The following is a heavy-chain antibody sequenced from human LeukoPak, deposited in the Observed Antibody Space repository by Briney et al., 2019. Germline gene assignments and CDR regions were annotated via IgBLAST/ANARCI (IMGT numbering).Heavy chain of an antibody. CDR1: GASISGSSHYF. D-gene: IGHD6-19*01. CDR3: ARLSRSVSGWYVVTNDYYYMDV. V-gene: IGHV4-39*01. Sequence: SETLSLTCTVSGASISGSSHYFWGWIRQTPGKGLEWIGSIYYSGITYYTPSLKSRLTISVDTSRNQFSLKLSSVSAADTAVYYCARLSRSVSGWYVVTNDYYYMDVWGKGTTVTISS. CDR2: IYYSGIT. J-gene: IGHJ6*03.